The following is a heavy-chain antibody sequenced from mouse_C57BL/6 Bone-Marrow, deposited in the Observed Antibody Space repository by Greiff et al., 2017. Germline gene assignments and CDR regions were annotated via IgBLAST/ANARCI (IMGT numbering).Heavy chain of an antibody. CDR1: GFNIKDYY. D-gene: IGHD3-2*02. CDR2: IDPEDGDT. CDR3: TTDSSGYTCAY. V-gene: IGHV14-1*01. J-gene: IGHJ3*01. Sequence: VQLQQSGAELVRPGASVKLSCTASGFNIKDYYMHWVKQRPEQGLEWIGRIDPEDGDTEYAPKFQGKATMTADTSSNTAYLQLSSLTSEDTAVYYCTTDSSGYTCAYWGQGTLVTVSA.